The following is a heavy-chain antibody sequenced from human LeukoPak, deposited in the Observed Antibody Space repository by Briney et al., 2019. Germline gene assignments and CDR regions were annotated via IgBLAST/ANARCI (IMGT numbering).Heavy chain of an antibody. CDR3: ARLRARSGYYGLDI. J-gene: IGHJ3*02. Sequence: WGSLRLSCAASGFTFSADWMHWVRQAPGKGLVWVSRTNNDESSTSYADSVKGRFTISRDNARNTLYLQMNSPRAEDTAVYYCARLRARSGYYGLDIWGQGTMVTVSS. CDR1: GFTFSADW. D-gene: IGHD3-22*01. V-gene: IGHV3-74*01. CDR2: TNNDESST.